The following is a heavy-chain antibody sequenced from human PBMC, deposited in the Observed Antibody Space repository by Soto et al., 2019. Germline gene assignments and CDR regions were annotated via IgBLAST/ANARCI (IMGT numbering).Heavy chain of an antibody. D-gene: IGHD6-19*01. CDR2: TYYRSKWYN. CDR1: GDIVSSNSAA. Sequence: SPTLSLTCAISGDIVSSNSAAWNWIRQSPSRGLEWLGRTYYRSKWYNDYAVSVKSRITINPDTSKNQFSLQLNSVTPEDTAVYYCARVLGDSSGGIDHWGKGTLVTVSS. CDR3: ARVLGDSSGGIDH. V-gene: IGHV6-1*01. J-gene: IGHJ5*02.